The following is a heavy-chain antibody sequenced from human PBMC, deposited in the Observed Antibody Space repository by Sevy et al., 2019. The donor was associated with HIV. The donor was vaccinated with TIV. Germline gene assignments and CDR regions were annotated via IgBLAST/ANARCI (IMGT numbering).Heavy chain of an antibody. CDR3: AKGVNQMWNAFDI. V-gene: IGHV3-23*01. CDR2: ISGSGGSK. J-gene: IGHJ3*02. Sequence: GGSLRLSCAASGFTFSSYAMSWVRQAPGKGLEWVSAISGSGGSKYYADSVKGRFTISRDNSKNTLYLQMNSLRAEETDEYYCAKGVNQMWNAFDIWGQGTMVTVSS. CDR1: GFTFSSYA. D-gene: IGHD1-1*01.